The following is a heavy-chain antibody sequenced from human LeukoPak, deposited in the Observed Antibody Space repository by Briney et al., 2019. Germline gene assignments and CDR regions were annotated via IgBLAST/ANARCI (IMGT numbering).Heavy chain of an antibody. Sequence: SETLSLTCAVSGGSISSYYWSWIRQPPGKGLEWIGSIYYSGSTYYNPSLKSRVTISVDTSKNQFSLKLSSVTAADTAVYYCARAGWYTLDNWGQGTLVTVSS. D-gene: IGHD2-15*01. CDR1: GGSISSYY. V-gene: IGHV4-39*01. CDR3: ARAGWYTLDN. CDR2: IYYSGST. J-gene: IGHJ4*02.